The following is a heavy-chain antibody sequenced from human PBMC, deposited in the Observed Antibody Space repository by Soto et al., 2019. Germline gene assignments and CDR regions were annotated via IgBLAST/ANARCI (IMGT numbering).Heavy chain of an antibody. CDR2: INTDGSNT. CDR1: GFTFSNYW. Sequence: GGSLRLSCEASGFTFSNYWMHWVRQAPGKGLVWVSRINTDGSNTKYADSVKGRFTISRDNAKNMVYLQMNSLRVEDTAIYYCESSRSLVGQFDPWGQGTLVTVSS. D-gene: IGHD1-26*01. J-gene: IGHJ5*02. V-gene: IGHV3-74*03. CDR3: ESSRSLVGQFDP.